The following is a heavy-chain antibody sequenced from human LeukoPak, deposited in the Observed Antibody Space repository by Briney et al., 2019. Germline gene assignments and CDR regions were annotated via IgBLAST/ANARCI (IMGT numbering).Heavy chain of an antibody. J-gene: IGHJ4*02. CDR2: IDSGGSTE. CDR1: GFRFSDYY. D-gene: IGHD3-22*01. V-gene: IGHV3-11*01. CDR3: AKHCLGDSSGYYYLANFDY. Sequence: GGSLRLSCAASGFRFSDYYMSWIRQTPGKGLEWVSYIDSGGSTEYYADSMEGRFTISRDNAENSLYLRMYNLRAEDTAVYYCAKHCLGDSSGYYYLANFDYWGQGTLVTVSS.